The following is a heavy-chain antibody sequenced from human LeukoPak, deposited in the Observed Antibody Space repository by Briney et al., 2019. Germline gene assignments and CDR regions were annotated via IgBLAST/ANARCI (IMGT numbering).Heavy chain of an antibody. J-gene: IGHJ4*02. CDR2: ISGSGGST. D-gene: IGHD6-19*01. V-gene: IGHV3-23*01. CDR3: AKIRYSSGWYYFDY. Sequence: GGSLRLSCAASGFTFSSYAMSWVRQAPGKGLEWVSAISGSGGSTYYADSVKGRFTISRDNSKNTLYLQMNSRRAEDTAVYYCAKIRYSSGWYYFDYWGQGTLVTVSS. CDR1: GFTFSSYA.